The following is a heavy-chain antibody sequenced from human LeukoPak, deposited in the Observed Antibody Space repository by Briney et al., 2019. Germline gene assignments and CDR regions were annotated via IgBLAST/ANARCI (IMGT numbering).Heavy chain of an antibody. V-gene: IGHV4-34*01. CDR3: ASAGSITIFGVVISRDAFDI. CDR2: INHSGST. Sequence: SETLSLTCAVYGGSFSGYYWSWIRQPPGKGLEWIGEINHSGSTNYNPSLKSRVTISVDTSKNQFSLRLSSVTAADTAVYYCASAGSITIFGVVISRDAFDIWGQGTMVTVSS. J-gene: IGHJ3*02. D-gene: IGHD3-3*01. CDR1: GGSFSGYY.